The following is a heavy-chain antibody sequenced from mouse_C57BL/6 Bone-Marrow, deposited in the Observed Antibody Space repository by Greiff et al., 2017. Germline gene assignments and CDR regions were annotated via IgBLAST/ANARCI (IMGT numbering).Heavy chain of an antibody. CDR2: INPYNGGT. J-gene: IGHJ4*01. D-gene: IGHD2-1*01. CDR1: GYTFTDYY. Sequence: VHVKQSGPVLVKPGASVKMSCKASGYTFTDYYMNWVKQSHGKSLEWIGVINPYNGGTSYNQKFKGKATLTVDKSSSTAYMELNSLTSEDSAVYYCARHCNYPLAMDYWGQGTSVTVSS. CDR3: ARHCNYPLAMDY. V-gene: IGHV1-19*01.